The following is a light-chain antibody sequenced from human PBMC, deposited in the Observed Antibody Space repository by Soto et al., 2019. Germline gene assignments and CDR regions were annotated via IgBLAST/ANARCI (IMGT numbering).Light chain of an antibody. V-gene: IGLV2-14*01. Sequence: QPVLTQPASVSGSPGQSITISCTGTSSDVGGYNYVSWYQQHPGKATKLMIYDVSNRPSGVSNRFSGSKSGNTASLTISGLQAEEEADSYCSSYTSSSTDYVFGTGTKLTVL. CDR1: SSDVGGYNY. CDR2: DVS. J-gene: IGLJ1*01. CDR3: SSYTSSSTDYV.